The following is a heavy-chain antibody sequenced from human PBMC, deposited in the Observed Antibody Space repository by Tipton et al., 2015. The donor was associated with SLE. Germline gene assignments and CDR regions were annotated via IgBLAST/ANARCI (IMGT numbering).Heavy chain of an antibody. CDR1: GFIFSNAW. D-gene: IGHD3-22*01. J-gene: IGHJ4*02. CDR3: TTNTPPYSYDSSGYERYYFDY. Sequence: SLRLSCAASGFIFSNAWMSWVRQAPGRGLEWVGRIKSKADGGTTDYAAPVKGRFSISRDDSKDTLYLRMNSLKTEDTAVYYCTTNTPPYSYDSSGYERYYFDYWGQGTLVTVSS. V-gene: IGHV3-15*01. CDR2: IKSKADGGTT.